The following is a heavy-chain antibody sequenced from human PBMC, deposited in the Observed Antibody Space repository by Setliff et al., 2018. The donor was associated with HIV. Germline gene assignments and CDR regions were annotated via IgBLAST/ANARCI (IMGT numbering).Heavy chain of an antibody. D-gene: IGHD3-16*01. J-gene: IGHJ5*02. CDR3: ARGGPNWFDP. V-gene: IGHV4-59*13. Sequence: SETLSLTCTVSGASISGYYWSWIRQPPGKELQWIGYIHYTGSTNYNPSLQSRITVSLDMSKSQFSLTLSSVTAADTAFYYCARGGPNWFDPWGPGTLVTVSS. CDR2: IHYTGST. CDR1: GASISGYY.